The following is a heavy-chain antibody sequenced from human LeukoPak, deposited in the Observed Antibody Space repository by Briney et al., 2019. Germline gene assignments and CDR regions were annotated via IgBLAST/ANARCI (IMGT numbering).Heavy chain of an antibody. Sequence: PGGSLRLSCAASGFTFGSYWMHWVRQAPGRGLVWVSRINSDGYSISYADSVKGRFTISRNNAKNTLYLQMNSLRAEDTAVYYCARATSKGGLGIWGQGTVVTISS. CDR1: GFTFGSYW. V-gene: IGHV3-74*01. CDR3: ARATSKGGLGI. J-gene: IGHJ3*02. D-gene: IGHD2-15*01. CDR2: INSDGYSI.